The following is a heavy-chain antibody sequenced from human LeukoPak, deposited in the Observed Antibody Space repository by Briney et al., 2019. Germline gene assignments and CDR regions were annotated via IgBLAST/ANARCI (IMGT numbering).Heavy chain of an antibody. CDR2: IYYSGST. J-gene: IGHJ3*02. CDR1: GGSISSYY. V-gene: IGHV4-59*01. Sequence: SETLSLTCTVSGGSISSYYWSWLRQPPGTGLEWIGYIYYSGSTNYNPSLKSRVTISVDTSKNQFSLKLSSVTAADTAVYYCARDLNIPYAFDIWGQGTMVTVSS. D-gene: IGHD2-21*01. CDR3: ARDLNIPYAFDI.